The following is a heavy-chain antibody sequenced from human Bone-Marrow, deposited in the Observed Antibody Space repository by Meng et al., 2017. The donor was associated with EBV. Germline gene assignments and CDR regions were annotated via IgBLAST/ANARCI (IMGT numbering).Heavy chain of an antibody. CDR2: IWYDGSNE. J-gene: IGHJ4*02. CDR3: ASSTPGGRPDY. Sequence: QGQLGESGGGVVQPGRSLRLSCAASGFTFTNYGMHWVRQAPGKGLEWVALIWYDGSNEFYADSVKGRFTISRDNSKNTLYLQMNNLRAEDTALYYCASSTPGGRPDYWGQGTLVTVSS. V-gene: IGHV3-33*01. CDR1: GFTFTNYG. D-gene: IGHD3-16*01.